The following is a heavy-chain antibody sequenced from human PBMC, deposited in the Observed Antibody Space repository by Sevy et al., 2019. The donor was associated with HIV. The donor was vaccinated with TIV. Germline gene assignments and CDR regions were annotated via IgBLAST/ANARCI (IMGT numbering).Heavy chain of an antibody. CDR2: FKRKADGGTL. V-gene: IGHV3-49*04. Sequence: GGSLRLSCTASGFTFTNYAMNWVRQSPGKGLEWVAFFKRKADGGTLDHAESVKGRFTISRDDSKAMTYLQMNDLKTEDTGVYYCTRGKGAHAVFDYWGQGALVTVSS. CDR3: TRGKGAHAVFDY. CDR1: GFTFTNYA. D-gene: IGHD3-16*01. J-gene: IGHJ4*02.